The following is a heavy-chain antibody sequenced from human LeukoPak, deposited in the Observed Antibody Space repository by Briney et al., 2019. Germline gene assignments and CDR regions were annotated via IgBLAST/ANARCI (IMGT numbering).Heavy chain of an antibody. Sequence: SETLSLTCTVSGGSISSCGYSWSWVRQHPGKGLEWIGYIYYSGSTYYNPSLKSRITISVDTSKNQVSPKLSAVTAADTAVYYCARDLGQNLFDYWGQGTLVTVSS. CDR3: ARDLGQNLFDY. CDR2: IYYSGST. CDR1: GGSISSCGYS. V-gene: IGHV4-31*03. J-gene: IGHJ4*02.